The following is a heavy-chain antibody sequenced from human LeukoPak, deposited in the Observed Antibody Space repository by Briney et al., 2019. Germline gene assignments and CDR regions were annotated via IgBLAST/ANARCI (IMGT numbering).Heavy chain of an antibody. CDR2: ISSSGSTI. V-gene: IGHV3-11*01. CDR3: ARLEDSGYYYGDAFDI. D-gene: IGHD3-22*01. Sequence: GGSLRLSCAASGFTFSDYYMSWIRQAPGKGLEWVSYISSSGSTIYYADSVKGRFTISRDNAKNSLYLQMNSLRAEDTAVYYCARLEDSGYYYGDAFDIWGQGTMVTVSS. CDR1: GFTFSDYY. J-gene: IGHJ3*02.